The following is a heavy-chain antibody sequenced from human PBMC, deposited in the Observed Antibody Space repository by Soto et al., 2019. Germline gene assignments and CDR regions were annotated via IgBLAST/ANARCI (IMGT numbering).Heavy chain of an antibody. V-gene: IGHV5-51*01. Sequence: GESLKISCKGSGYSFTSYCIGLVRQMPGKGLEWMGIIYPGDSDTRYSPSFQGQVTISADKSISTAYLQWSSLKASDTAMYYCARHGAGTTQQPDYWGQGTLVTVSS. CDR3: ARHGAGTTQQPDY. D-gene: IGHD1-7*01. CDR2: IYPGDSDT. CDR1: GYSFTSYC. J-gene: IGHJ4*02.